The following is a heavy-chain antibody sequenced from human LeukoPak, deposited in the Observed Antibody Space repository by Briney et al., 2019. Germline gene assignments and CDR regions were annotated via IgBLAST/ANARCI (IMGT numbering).Heavy chain of an antibody. J-gene: IGHJ6*03. CDR1: GGSISSSSYY. V-gene: IGHV4-39*01. CDR2: IYYSGST. D-gene: IGHD6-13*01. Sequence: SETLSLTWTVSGGSISSSSYYWGWIRQPPGKGLDWIGTIYYSGSTYYNPSLKSRVTISVDTSKNQFSLKLSSVTAADTAVYYCARASSRYSSTSHYFYYMDVWGKGTTVTVSS. CDR3: ARASSRYSSTSHYFYYMDV.